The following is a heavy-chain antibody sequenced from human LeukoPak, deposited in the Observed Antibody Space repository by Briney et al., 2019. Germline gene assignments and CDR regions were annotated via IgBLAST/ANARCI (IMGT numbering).Heavy chain of an antibody. V-gene: IGHV3-7*01. CDR3: ARLGARQMLEY. D-gene: IGHD4-17*01. CDR2: IKQDGGQI. CDR1: EFTFSSYW. J-gene: IGHJ4*02. Sequence: GGSLRLSCAASEFTFSSYWMSWVRQAPGKGLEWVANIKQDGGQIHYLDSVKGRFTVSRDNAKNSLYLQMNSLRAEDTAVYYCARLGARQMLEYWGQGTLVTVSS.